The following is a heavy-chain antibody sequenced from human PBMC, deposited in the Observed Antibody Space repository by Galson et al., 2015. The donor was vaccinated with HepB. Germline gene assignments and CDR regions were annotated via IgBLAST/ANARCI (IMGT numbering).Heavy chain of an antibody. J-gene: IGHJ4*02. V-gene: IGHV1-24*01. CDR2: FDPEDGET. CDR3: ATVSTTVGQFDY. D-gene: IGHD4-23*01. Sequence: SVKVSCKVSGYTLTELSMHWVRQAPGKGLEWMGGFDPEDGETIYAQKFQGRVTMTEDTSTDTAYMELSSLRSEDTAVYYCATVSTTVGQFDYWGQGTLVTVSS. CDR1: GYTLTELS.